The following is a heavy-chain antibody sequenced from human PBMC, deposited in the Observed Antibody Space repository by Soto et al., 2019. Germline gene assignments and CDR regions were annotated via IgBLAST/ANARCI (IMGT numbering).Heavy chain of an antibody. CDR2: TYYSGST. V-gene: IGHV4-31*03. CDR3: ARGRMDTVMGSYDWIDP. CDR1: GGSISSGGYY. J-gene: IGHJ5*02. D-gene: IGHD5-18*01. Sequence: QVQLQESGPGLVKPSQTLSLTCTVSGGSISSGGYYWSWIRQHPGKGLEWIGYTYYSGSTYYSPSLKSRVTISVDTSKNQLSLKLSSVTAADTAVYYCARGRMDTVMGSYDWIDPWGQGTLVIVSS.